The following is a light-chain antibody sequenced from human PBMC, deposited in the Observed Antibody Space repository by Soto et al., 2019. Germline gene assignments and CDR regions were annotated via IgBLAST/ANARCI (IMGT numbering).Light chain of an antibody. Sequence: QSVLTQPASVSGSPGQSITISCTGTSGDVGAYNYVSWYQQHPGKAPRLMIYDVSNRPSGASNRFSGSKSGNTASLTIYGLQAEDEADYYCSSFTNTYSYVFGTGTKVTVL. V-gene: IGLV2-14*01. J-gene: IGLJ1*01. CDR2: DVS. CDR1: SGDVGAYNY. CDR3: SSFTNTYSYV.